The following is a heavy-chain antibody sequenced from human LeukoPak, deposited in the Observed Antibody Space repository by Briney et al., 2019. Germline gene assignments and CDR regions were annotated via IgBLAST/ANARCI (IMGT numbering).Heavy chain of an antibody. CDR1: GYTFTSYG. CDR2: ISAYNGNT. CDR3: ARVRENWNVDVFDI. Sequence: ASVKVSCKASGYTFTSYGISWVRQAPGQGLEWMGWISAYNGNTNYAQKLQGRVTMTTDTSTSTAYMELRSLRSDDTAVYYCARVRENWNVDVFDIWGQGTMVTVSS. V-gene: IGHV1-18*01. J-gene: IGHJ3*02. D-gene: IGHD1-1*01.